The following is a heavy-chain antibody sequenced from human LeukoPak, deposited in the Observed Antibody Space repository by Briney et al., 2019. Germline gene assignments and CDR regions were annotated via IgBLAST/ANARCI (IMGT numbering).Heavy chain of an antibody. CDR1: GGSISGSSYY. CDR2: GFYSGSA. V-gene: IGHV4-39*07. J-gene: IGHJ5*02. CDR3: ARDYSSFNWFDP. D-gene: IGHD4-11*01. Sequence: SETLSLTCTVSGGSISGSSYYWAWIRQPPGKGLEWIGSGFYSGSAYYNPSLKSRVTISGDTSKNQFSLKLISVTAADTAVYYCARDYSSFNWFDPWGQGTLVTVSS.